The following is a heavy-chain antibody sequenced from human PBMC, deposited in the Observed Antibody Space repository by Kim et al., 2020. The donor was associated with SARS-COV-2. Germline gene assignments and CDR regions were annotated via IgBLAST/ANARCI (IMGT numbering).Heavy chain of an antibody. D-gene: IGHD2-8*01. CDR3: ARGSRYCTNGECYIFNS. Sequence: VKGRFTVSRDNGKDLVFLQMNSLRVEDTAVYYCARGSRYCTNGECYIFNSWGQGTLVTVSS. V-gene: IGHV3-11*05. J-gene: IGHJ4*02.